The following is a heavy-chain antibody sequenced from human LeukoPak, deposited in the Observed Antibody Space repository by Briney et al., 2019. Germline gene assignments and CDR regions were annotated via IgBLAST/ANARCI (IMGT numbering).Heavy chain of an antibody. V-gene: IGHV4-59*01. CDR3: ARAGYSWKTGYYFDY. CDR1: GGSISNYY. Sequence: PSETLSLTCTVSGGSISNYYWSWIRQPPGKGLEWIGYIYYSGSTNYNPSLKSRVTISLDTSKNQFSLNLSSVTAADTVLYYCARAGYSWKTGYYFDYWGQGTLVTVSS. CDR2: IYYSGST. J-gene: IGHJ4*02. D-gene: IGHD1-1*01.